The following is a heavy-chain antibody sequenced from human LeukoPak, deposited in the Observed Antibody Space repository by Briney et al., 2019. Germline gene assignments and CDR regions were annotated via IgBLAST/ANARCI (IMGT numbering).Heavy chain of an antibody. Sequence: GGSLRLSCAGSGFTFSSYSMNWVRQAPGKWLEWVSSISSSSSYIYYADSVKGRFTISRDNAKNSLFLQMNSLRAEDTAVYYCAKETVAVAGNSDGWGQGTLVTVSS. CDR2: ISSSSSYI. CDR3: AKETVAVAGNSDG. J-gene: IGHJ4*02. D-gene: IGHD6-19*01. CDR1: GFTFSSYS. V-gene: IGHV3-21*04.